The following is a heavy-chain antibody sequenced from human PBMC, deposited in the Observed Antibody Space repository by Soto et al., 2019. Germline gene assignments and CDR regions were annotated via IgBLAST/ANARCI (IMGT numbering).Heavy chain of an antibody. J-gene: IGHJ6*02. CDR1: GYSFTSHW. V-gene: IGHV5-51*01. CDR3: ARQDYSNYRGGMDV. D-gene: IGHD2-2*01. Sequence: DSLTISCKTSGYSFTSHWIALVRQMRGKGLEWMGIIYPSDSDIRYRPSFQGQVTISVDRSISTAYLQWSSLKASDTATYYCARQDYSNYRGGMDVWGQGTTVTVSS. CDR2: IYPSDSDI.